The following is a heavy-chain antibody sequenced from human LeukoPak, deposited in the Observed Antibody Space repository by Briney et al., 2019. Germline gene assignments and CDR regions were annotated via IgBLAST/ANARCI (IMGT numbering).Heavy chain of an antibody. CDR1: GYTFTGYY. J-gene: IGHJ4*02. V-gene: IGHV1-2*02. CDR2: INPNSGGT. CDR3: ARTVDYYDLVYDY. D-gene: IGHD3-22*01. Sequence: GASVKVSCKASGYTFTGYYMHWVRQAPGQGLEWMGWINPNSGGTNYAQKFQGRVTMTRDTSISTAYMELSRLRSDDTAVYYCARTVDYYDLVYDYWGQGTLVTVSS.